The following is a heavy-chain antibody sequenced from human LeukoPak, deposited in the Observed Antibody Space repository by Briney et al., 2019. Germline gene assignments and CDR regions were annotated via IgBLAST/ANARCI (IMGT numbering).Heavy chain of an antibody. J-gene: IGHJ6*02. CDR2: IYSGGST. V-gene: IGHV3-53*01. CDR1: GFTVSGNY. D-gene: IGHD3-16*01. CDR3: AKDLSNGAALGEYYYYYYGMDV. Sequence: GSLRLSCAASGFTVSGNYMSWVRQAPGKGLEWVSIIYSGGSTSYADSVKGRFTISRDNSKNTLYLQMNSLRAEDTAVYYCAKDLSNGAALGEYYYYYYGMDVWGQGTTVTVSS.